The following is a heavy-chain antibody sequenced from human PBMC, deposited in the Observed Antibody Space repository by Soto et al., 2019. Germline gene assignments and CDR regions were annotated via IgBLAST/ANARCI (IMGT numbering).Heavy chain of an antibody. CDR3: ARARRRHYYYGMDV. D-gene: IGHD1-1*01. CDR1: GYTFTSYD. Sequence: ASVKVSCKASGYTFTSYDINWVRQATGQGLEWMGWMNPNSGNTGYAQKFQGRVTMTRNTSISTAYMELSSLRSEDTAVYYCARARRRHYYYGMDVWGQGTTVTVSS. CDR2: MNPNSGNT. J-gene: IGHJ6*02. V-gene: IGHV1-8*01.